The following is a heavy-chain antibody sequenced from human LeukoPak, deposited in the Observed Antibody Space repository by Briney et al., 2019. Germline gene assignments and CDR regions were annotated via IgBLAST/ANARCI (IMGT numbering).Heavy chain of an antibody. Sequence: ASVKVSCKASGGTFSSYAISWVRQAPGQGLEWMGGIIPIFGTANYAQKFQGRVTITADESTSTAYMELSSLRSEDTAVYYCARAGLTDPRHDSGSGHDAFDIWGQGTMVTVSS. D-gene: IGHD6-25*01. CDR1: GGTFSSYA. CDR3: ARAGLTDPRHDSGSGHDAFDI. CDR2: IIPIFGTA. J-gene: IGHJ3*02. V-gene: IGHV1-69*13.